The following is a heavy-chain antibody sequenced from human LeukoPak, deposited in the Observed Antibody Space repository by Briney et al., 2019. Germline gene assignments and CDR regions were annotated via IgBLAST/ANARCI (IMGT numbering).Heavy chain of an antibody. Sequence: SETLSLTCTVSGGSISSYYWSWIRQPPGKGLEWIGYIYYSGSTNYNPSLKSRVTISVDTSKNQFSLKLSSVTAADTAVYYCARDKGYSSSWFAQVFDYWGQGILVTVSS. CDR2: IYYSGST. CDR1: GGSISSYY. V-gene: IGHV4-59*01. D-gene: IGHD6-13*01. J-gene: IGHJ4*02. CDR3: ARDKGYSSSWFAQVFDY.